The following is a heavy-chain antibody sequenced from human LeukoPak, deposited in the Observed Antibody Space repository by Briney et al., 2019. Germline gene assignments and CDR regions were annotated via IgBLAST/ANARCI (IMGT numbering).Heavy chain of an antibody. Sequence: TSETLSLTCSVSGGSITSHFWSWIRQPPGKGLEWIGYIHYSGSTNYNPSLKSRVTISPDTSKNQLFLKLSSVTAADTAVYYCARLVWLGESPGSWFDSWGQGTLVTVSS. V-gene: IGHV4-59*11. D-gene: IGHD3-10*01. CDR3: ARLVWLGESPGSWFDS. CDR1: GGSITSHF. J-gene: IGHJ5*01. CDR2: IHYSGST.